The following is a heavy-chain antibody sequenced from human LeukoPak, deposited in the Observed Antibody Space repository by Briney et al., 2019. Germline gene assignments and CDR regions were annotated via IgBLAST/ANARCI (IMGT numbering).Heavy chain of an antibody. J-gene: IGHJ1*01. CDR2: IYHSGST. Sequence: SETLSLTCTASGGSISSSTYYWGWIRQPPGRGLEWIGTIYHSGSTYYNPSLKSRLTISVDTSNNQFSLRLSSVTAADTAVYYCASGGDSSGYYYGEYFQHWGQGTLVTVSS. CDR3: ASGGDSSGYYYGEYFQH. D-gene: IGHD3-22*01. V-gene: IGHV4-39*01. CDR1: GGSISSSTYY.